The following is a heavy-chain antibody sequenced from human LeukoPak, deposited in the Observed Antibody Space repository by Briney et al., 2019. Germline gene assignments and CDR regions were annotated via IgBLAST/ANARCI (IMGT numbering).Heavy chain of an antibody. V-gene: IGHV1-2*02. J-gene: IGHJ6*03. CDR1: GYTFTGYY. CDR2: INPNSGGT. D-gene: IGHD2-2*01. Sequence: SVKVSCKASGYTFTGYYMHWVRQAPGQGLEWMGWINPNSGGTNYAQKFQGRVTMTRDTSISTAYMELSRLRSDDTAVYYCASPLGYCSSTSCYDYYYMDVWGKGTTVTVSS. CDR3: ASPLGYCSSTSCYDYYYMDV.